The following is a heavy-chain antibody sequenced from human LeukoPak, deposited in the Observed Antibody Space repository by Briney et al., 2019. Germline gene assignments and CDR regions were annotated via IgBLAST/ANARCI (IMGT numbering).Heavy chain of an antibody. D-gene: IGHD3-16*01. J-gene: IGHJ4*02. Sequence: GESLKISCKGSGYIFTSYWIGWVRQVPGKGLEWVGIIYPGDSDTRYSPSLQGQVTISVDRSISTAYLQWSSLKASDTAMYYCARQKSASAVAYWGQGTLVTVSS. CDR2: IYPGDSDT. CDR3: ARQKSASAVAY. V-gene: IGHV5-51*01. CDR1: GYIFTSYW.